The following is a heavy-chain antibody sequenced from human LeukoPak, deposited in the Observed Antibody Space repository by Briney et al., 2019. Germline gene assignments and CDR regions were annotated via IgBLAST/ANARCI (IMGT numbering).Heavy chain of an antibody. CDR3: ARRPYHYDIIGPI. V-gene: IGHV4-39*07. CDR1: GGSISSSNSY. Sequence: PSETLSLTCTVSGGSISSSNSYWVWIRQPPGKGLEWIGSIYYSGSTHYNSSLKSRVTVSVDTSKNQFSLKVNSVTAADTAVYYCARRPYHYDIIGPIWGQGTMVTVSS. CDR2: IYYSGST. D-gene: IGHD3-22*01. J-gene: IGHJ3*02.